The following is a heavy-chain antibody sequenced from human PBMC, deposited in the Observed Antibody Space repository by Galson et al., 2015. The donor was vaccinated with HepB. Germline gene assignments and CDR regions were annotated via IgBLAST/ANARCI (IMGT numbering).Heavy chain of an antibody. V-gene: IGHV6-1*01. CDR2: TYYRSAWYN. J-gene: IGHJ4*02. CDR3: AVEKATTYFFDY. CDR1: GDSVFSNTAA. D-gene: IGHD5-24*01. Sequence: CAISGDSVFSNTAAWNWIRQSPSRGLEWLGRTYYRSAWYNDYAGSVRSRITINPDTSKNQFSLQLSPVTPEDTAVYYCAVEKATTYFFDYWGQGSLVTVSS.